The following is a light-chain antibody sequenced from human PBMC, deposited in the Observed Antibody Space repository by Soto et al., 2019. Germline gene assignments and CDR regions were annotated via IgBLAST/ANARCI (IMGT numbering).Light chain of an antibody. Sequence: DIVMTQSPDSLAVSLGERATTNCKSSQSVLYSSDNKNYLAWYQQKPGQPPKLLIYWASTRESGVPDRFSGSGSGTDFTLTISSLQAEDVAFYYCQQYYTTTRTFCQETKVNI. V-gene: IGKV4-1*01. CDR2: WAS. CDR3: QQYYTTTRT. J-gene: IGKJ1*01. CDR1: QSVLYSSDNKNY.